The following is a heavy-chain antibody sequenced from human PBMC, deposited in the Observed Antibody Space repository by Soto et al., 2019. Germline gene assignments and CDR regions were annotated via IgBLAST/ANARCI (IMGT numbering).Heavy chain of an antibody. CDR2: ISYDGSNK. Sequence: QVQLVESGGGVVQPGRSLRLSCAASGFTFSSYAMHWVRQAPGKGLEWVAVISYDGSNKYYADSVKGRFTISRDNSKNTLYLQMNSLRAEDTAVYYCARDKGSGWGFGYYYYGMDVWGQGTTVTVSS. CDR3: ARDKGSGWGFGYYYYGMDV. V-gene: IGHV3-30-3*01. J-gene: IGHJ6*02. D-gene: IGHD6-19*01. CDR1: GFTFSSYA.